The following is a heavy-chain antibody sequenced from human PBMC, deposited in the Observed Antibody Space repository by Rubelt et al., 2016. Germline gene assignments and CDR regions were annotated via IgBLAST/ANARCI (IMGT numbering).Heavy chain of an antibody. V-gene: IGHV4-39*01. CDR1: GGSISSSNYY. CDR3: ARRSVTDYYYYMDV. CDR2: IYYSGST. Sequence: GLVKPSETLSLTCTVSGGSISSSNYYWGWIRQPPGKGLEWIGSIYYSGSTYYNPSLKSRVNISVDKSKNQFSLKLSSVTAADTAVYYCARRSVTDYYYYMDVWGKGTTVTVSS. J-gene: IGHJ6*03. D-gene: IGHD4-23*01.